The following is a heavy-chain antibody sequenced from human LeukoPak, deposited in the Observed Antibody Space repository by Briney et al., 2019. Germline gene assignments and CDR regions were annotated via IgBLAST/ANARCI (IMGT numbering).Heavy chain of an antibody. CDR2: INAGNGNT. Sequence: ASVKVSCKASGYTFTSYAMHWVRQAPGQRLEWMGWINAGNGNTKYSQKFQGRVTITRDTSASTAYMELRSLRSDDTAVYYCARDMVVAATTEGYGMDVWGKGTTVTVSS. V-gene: IGHV1-3*01. CDR1: GYTFTSYA. D-gene: IGHD2-15*01. J-gene: IGHJ6*04. CDR3: ARDMVVAATTEGYGMDV.